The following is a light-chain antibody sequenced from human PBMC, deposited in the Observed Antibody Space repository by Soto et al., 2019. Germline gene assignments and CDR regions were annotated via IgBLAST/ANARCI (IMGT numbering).Light chain of an antibody. CDR1: SSDVGGYNY. CDR3: SSYTSSSTGV. CDR2: DVS. J-gene: IGLJ1*01. V-gene: IGLV2-14*01. Sequence: QSALTQPAPVSGSPGQSITTSCTGTSSDVGGYNYVSWYQQHPGKAPKLMIYDVSNRPSGVSNRFSGSKSGNTASLTISGLQAEDEADYYCSSYTSSSTGVFGTGPKVTVL.